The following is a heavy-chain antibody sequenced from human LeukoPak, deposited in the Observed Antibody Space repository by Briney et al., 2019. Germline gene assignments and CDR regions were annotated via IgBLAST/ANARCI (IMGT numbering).Heavy chain of an antibody. V-gene: IGHV3-74*01. CDR1: GFTLSSST. CDR3: GRAQVGDPTDY. D-gene: IGHD1-26*01. J-gene: IGHJ4*02. CDR2: LVSDGYTT. Sequence: GGSLRLSSAASGFTLSSSTMYWVRPPPGKGLVWVSRLVSDGYTTTYADSVKGRFTISRDDAKNTLYLQMNSLTVDDTGVYYCGRAQVGDPTDYWGQGTLVTVSS.